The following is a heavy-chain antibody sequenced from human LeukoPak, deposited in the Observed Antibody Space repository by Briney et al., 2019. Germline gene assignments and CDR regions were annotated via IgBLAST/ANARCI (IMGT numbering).Heavy chain of an antibody. CDR3: AKDYVEFDS. CDR1: GLTFSGYA. D-gene: IGHD3-16*01. V-gene: IGHV3-23*01. CDR2: IIGSGGSA. Sequence: GGSLRLSCAASGLTFSGYAMTWARQAPGKGPEWVAAIIGSGGSAFYADSVKGRFTISRDNSRNTLFLQMNSLRVEDTAVYYCAKDYVEFDSWGQGTLVTVSS. J-gene: IGHJ4*02.